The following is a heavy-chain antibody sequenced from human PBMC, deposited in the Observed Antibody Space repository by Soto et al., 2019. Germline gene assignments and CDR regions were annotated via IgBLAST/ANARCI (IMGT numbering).Heavy chain of an antibody. CDR3: ARMPASSDRSGYSLEH. D-gene: IGHD3-22*01. J-gene: IGHJ1*01. Sequence: PSGTLSLTCTVSGGSISSGGYYWSWIRQHPGKGLEWIGYIYYSGRTYYNPSLKSRVTISVDTSKNQFSLKLSSVTAADTAVYYCARMPASSDRSGYSLEHWGQGTLVTVSS. CDR1: GGSISSGGYY. CDR2: IYYSGRT. V-gene: IGHV4-31*03.